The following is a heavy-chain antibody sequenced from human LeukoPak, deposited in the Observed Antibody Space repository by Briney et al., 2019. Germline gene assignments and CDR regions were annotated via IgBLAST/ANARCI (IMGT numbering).Heavy chain of an antibody. CDR2: INHSGST. D-gene: IGHD2-15*01. V-gene: IGHV4-34*01. CDR1: GGSFSGYY. Sequence: PSETLSLTCAVYGGSFSGYYWSWIRQPPGKGLEWIGEINHSGSTNYNPSLKSPATISVDTSKNQFSLKLSSVTAADTAVYYCAGASGSWYYYYGMDIWGQGTTVTVSS. CDR3: AGASGSWYYYYGMDI. J-gene: IGHJ6*02.